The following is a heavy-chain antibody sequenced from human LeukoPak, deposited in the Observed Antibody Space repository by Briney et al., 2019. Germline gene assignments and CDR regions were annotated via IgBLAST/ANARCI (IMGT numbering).Heavy chain of an antibody. CDR1: GFTFSTFA. CDR2: ISGSGGST. D-gene: IGHD3-16*01. V-gene: IGHV3-23*01. Sequence: PGGSLRLSCAASGFTFSTFAMSWVRQAPGKGLEWVSAISGSGGSTYYADSVKGRFTISRDNSKNTLYLQMNSLRAEDTAVYYCAKDDGYAFDYWGQGTLVTVSS. CDR3: AKDDGYAFDY. J-gene: IGHJ4*02.